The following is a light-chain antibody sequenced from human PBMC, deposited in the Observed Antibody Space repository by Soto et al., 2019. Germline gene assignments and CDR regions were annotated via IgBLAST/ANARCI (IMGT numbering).Light chain of an antibody. CDR2: GAS. Sequence: EIVLTQSPGSLSLSLGERATLSCRASQSVDSAFFAWYQQKPGQPPRLLMYGASRRATGIPDRVSGSGSGTDFTLTISRLEPEDLAVYYCQQYASSLTFGQGTKVEI. CDR1: QSVDSAF. CDR3: QQYASSLT. J-gene: IGKJ1*01. V-gene: IGKV3-20*01.